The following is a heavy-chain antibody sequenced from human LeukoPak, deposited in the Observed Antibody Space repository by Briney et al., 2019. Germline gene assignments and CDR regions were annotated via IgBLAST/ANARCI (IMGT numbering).Heavy chain of an antibody. J-gene: IGHJ4*02. D-gene: IGHD5-18*01. CDR1: GFSFSSYP. CDR3: ARAPVDTAMFANY. Sequence: GGSLRLSCAASGFSFSSYPMSWVRQPPGKGLEWISAISDSGGITYYADSVKGRFTLSRDNSKNTLHLQMKSLRAEDTAVYYCARAPVDTAMFANYWGQGTLVTVSS. V-gene: IGHV3-23*01. CDR2: ISDSGGIT.